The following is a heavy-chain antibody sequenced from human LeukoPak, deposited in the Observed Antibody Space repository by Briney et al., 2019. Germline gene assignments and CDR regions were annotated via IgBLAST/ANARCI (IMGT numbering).Heavy chain of an antibody. CDR1: GFTFSSYW. CDR2: IKHNGDEL. V-gene: IGHV3-7*01. CDR3: ARELRTFDS. D-gene: IGHD3-16*01. J-gene: IGHJ4*02. Sequence: PGGSLRLSCAASGFTFSSYWMTWVRQAPGKGLEWVANIKHNGDELNYVDSVEDRFTISRDNAKNSLYLHMTSLGHEDTAVFYCARELRTFDSWGQGTLVTVSS.